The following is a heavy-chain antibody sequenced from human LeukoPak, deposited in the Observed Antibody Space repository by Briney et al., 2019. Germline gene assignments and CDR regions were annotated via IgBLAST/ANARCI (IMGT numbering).Heavy chain of an antibody. D-gene: IGHD3-22*01. V-gene: IGHV3-48*02. CDR2: ISRSSSTV. CDR1: GFSFSTHY. Sequence: PGGSLRLSCSASGFSFSTHYMHWVRQAPGKGLEWVSYISRSSSTVYYADSVKGRFTISRDNAKNSLYLQMNSLRDEDAAVYYCARTTYYYDSSGYYYFDYWGQGTLVTVSS. J-gene: IGHJ4*02. CDR3: ARTTYYYDSSGYYYFDY.